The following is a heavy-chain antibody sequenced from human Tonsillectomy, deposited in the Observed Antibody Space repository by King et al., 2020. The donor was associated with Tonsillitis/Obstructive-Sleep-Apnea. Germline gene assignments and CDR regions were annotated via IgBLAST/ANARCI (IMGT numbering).Heavy chain of an antibody. Sequence: VQLQESGPGLVKPSETLSLACTVSGGSISTYYWSWIRQPPGKGLEWIGYSYYSGSTNYNPSLKSRVTILVDTSKNQFSLKLSSVTASHTAVYYCVRHKWFTTPGGAFDFWGQRTLVTVSS. CDR2: SYYSGST. CDR3: VRHKWFTTPGGAFDF. J-gene: IGHJ4*02. D-gene: IGHD3-22*01. V-gene: IGHV4-59*08. CDR1: GGSISTYY.